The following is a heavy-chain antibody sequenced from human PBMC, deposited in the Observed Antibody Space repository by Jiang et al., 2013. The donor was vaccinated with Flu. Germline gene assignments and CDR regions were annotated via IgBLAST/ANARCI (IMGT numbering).Heavy chain of an antibody. CDR2: IFYNGST. CDR3: ARGYYYDSSGYYLESLWFDP. D-gene: IGHD3-22*01. J-gene: IGHJ5*02. CDR1: GGPINSGDYY. Sequence: GPGLVKPSQTLSLTCTVSGGPINSGDYYWSWIRQPPGKGLECMGYIFYNGSTYYNPSLRGRLSISIDTSKSQFSLGLSSVTAADTAVYYCARGYYYDSSGYYLESLWFDPWGQGTLVTVSS. V-gene: IGHV4-30-4*01.